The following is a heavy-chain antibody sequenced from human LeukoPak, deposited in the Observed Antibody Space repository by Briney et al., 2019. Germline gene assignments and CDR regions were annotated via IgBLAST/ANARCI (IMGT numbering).Heavy chain of an antibody. J-gene: IGHJ4*02. CDR1: GFTFSSYA. V-gene: IGHV3-23*01. CDR3: ARDGGSPNYYDSSGYFY. CDR2: ISGSGGST. D-gene: IGHD3-22*01. Sequence: GGSLRLSCAASGFTFSSYAMSWVRQAPGKGLEWVSAISGSGGSTYYADSVKGRFTISRDNSKNTLYLQMNSLRAEDTAVYYCARDGGSPNYYDSSGYFYWGQGTLVTVSS.